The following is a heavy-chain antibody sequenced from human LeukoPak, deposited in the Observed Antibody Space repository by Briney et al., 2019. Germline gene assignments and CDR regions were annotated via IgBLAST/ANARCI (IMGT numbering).Heavy chain of an antibody. CDR3: ARVGAVPKYRYYYMDV. V-gene: IGHV1-69*13. D-gene: IGHD1-26*01. CDR1: GGTFSSYA. CDR2: IIPIFGTA. J-gene: IGHJ6*03. Sequence: ASVKVPCKASGGTFSSYAISWVRQAPGQGLEWMGGIIPIFGTANYAQKFQGRVTITADESTSTAYMELSSLRSEDTAVYYCARVGAVPKYRYYYMDVWGKGTTVTISS.